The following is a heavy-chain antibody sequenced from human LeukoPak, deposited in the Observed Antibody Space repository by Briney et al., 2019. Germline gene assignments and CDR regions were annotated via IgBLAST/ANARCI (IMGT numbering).Heavy chain of an antibody. CDR3: AKDGGYYDSSGYYYGDY. CDR2: IYSGGST. J-gene: IGHJ4*02. CDR1: EFSVGSNY. Sequence: GGSLRLSCAASEFSVGSNYMTWVRQAPGKGLEWVSLIYSGGSTYYADSVKGRFTISRDNSKNTLYLQMNSLRAEDTAVYYCAKDGGYYDSSGYYYGDYWGQGTLVTVSS. D-gene: IGHD3-22*01. V-gene: IGHV3-66*01.